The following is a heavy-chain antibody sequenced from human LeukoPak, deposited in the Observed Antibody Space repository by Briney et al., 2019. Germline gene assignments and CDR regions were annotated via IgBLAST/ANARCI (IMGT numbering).Heavy chain of an antibody. V-gene: IGHV3-30*02. CDR3: AIGPNYDSSGYYSPYHPQGFDY. D-gene: IGHD3-22*01. CDR2: IRYDGSNK. CDR1: GFTFSSYG. Sequence: GGSLRLSCAASGFTFSSYGMHWVRQAPGKGLEWVAFIRYDGSNKYYADSVKGRFTISRDNSKNTLYLQMNSLRAEDTAVYYCAIGPNYDSSGYYSPYHPQGFDYWGQGTLVTVSS. J-gene: IGHJ4*02.